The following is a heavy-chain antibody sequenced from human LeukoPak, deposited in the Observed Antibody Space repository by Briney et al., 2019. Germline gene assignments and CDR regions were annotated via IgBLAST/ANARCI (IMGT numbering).Heavy chain of an antibody. CDR3: ARTDGDLDY. CDR2: MNPKSGYT. CDR1: GYTFTTYD. J-gene: IGHJ4*02. V-gene: IGHV1-8*01. D-gene: IGHD4-17*01. Sequence: ASVKVSCKASGYTFTTYDINWVRQATGQGLEWVGWMNPKSGYTGSAQKFQGRVTMTRTTSISTAYLELSSLTSEDTAVYYCARTDGDLDYWGQGSLVTVSS.